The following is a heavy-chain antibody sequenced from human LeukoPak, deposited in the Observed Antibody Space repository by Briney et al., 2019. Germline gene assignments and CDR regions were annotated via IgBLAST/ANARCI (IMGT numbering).Heavy chain of an antibody. J-gene: IGHJ5*02. CDR1: GYTFTSYG. CDR2: ISAYNGNT. CDR3: ARGGRSYSKPAAFDP. D-gene: IGHD4-11*01. V-gene: IGHV1-18*01. Sequence: ASVTVSCKASGYTFTSYGISWGRQAPGQGLEGRGWISAYNGNTNYAQKLQGRVTITTDTSTSTAYMELRSLRSDDTAVYYCARGGRSYSKPAAFDPWGQGTPVPVSS.